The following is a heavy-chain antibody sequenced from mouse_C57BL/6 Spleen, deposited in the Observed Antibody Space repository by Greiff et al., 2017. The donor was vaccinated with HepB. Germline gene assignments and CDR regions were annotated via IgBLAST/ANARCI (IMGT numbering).Heavy chain of an antibody. Sequence: QVQLQQPGAELVKPGASVKMSCKASGYTFTSYWITWVKQRPGQGLEWIGDIYPGSGSTNYNEKFKSKATLTVDTSSNTAYLQLSSLTSEDTAVYYCTTGTSSYWYFDVWGTGTTVTVSS. CDR3: TTGTSSYWYFDV. D-gene: IGHD1-1*01. J-gene: IGHJ1*03. CDR2: IYPGSGST. V-gene: IGHV1-55*01. CDR1: GYTFTSYW.